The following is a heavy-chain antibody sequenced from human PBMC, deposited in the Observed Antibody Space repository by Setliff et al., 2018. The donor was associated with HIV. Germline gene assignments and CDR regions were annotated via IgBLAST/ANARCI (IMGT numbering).Heavy chain of an antibody. CDR1: GGTFSNYG. J-gene: IGHJ5*02. CDR2: IIPISGTA. CDR3: ARDFGGYCSSMSCPGLFDP. V-gene: IGHV1-69*05. D-gene: IGHD2-2*01. Sequence: SVKVSCKASGGTFSNYGMSWVRQAPGQGLEWMGGIIPISGTANYAQKLQGRVTITTDESTSTAYMELSGLRSEDTAVYYCARDFGGYCSSMSCPGLFDPWGQGTLVTVS.